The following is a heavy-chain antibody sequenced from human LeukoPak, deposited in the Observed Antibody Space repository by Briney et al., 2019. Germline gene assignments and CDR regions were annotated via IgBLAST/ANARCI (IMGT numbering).Heavy chain of an antibody. V-gene: IGHV3-48*01. D-gene: IGHD3-9*01. Sequence: PGGSLRLSCAASGFTFSSYHMNWVRQAPGKGLEWISYIHSTSSTIHYADSVKGRFTIPRDNAKNSLYLQMNSLRAEDTAVYYCARVVQDVTGADFWGQGTLVTVSS. CDR2: IHSTSSTI. J-gene: IGHJ4*02. CDR1: GFTFSSYH. CDR3: ARVVQDVTGADF.